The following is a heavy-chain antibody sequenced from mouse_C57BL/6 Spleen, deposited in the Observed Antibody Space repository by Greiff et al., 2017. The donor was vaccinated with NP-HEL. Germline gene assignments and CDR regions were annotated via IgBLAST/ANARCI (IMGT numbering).Heavy chain of an antibody. CDR1: GYSITSDY. Sequence: VQLKESGPGLAKPSQTLSLTCSVTGYSITSDYWNWIREFPGNKLEYMGYISYSGSTYYNPSLKSRISITRDTSKNQYYLQLNSVTTEDTATYYCARSTMVTDAMDYWGQGTSVTVSS. CDR2: ISYSGST. CDR3: ARSTMVTDAMDY. V-gene: IGHV3-8*01. D-gene: IGHD2-2*01. J-gene: IGHJ4*01.